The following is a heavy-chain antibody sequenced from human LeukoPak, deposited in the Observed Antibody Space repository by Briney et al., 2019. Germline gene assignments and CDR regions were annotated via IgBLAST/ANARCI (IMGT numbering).Heavy chain of an antibody. D-gene: IGHD2-2*02. Sequence: GGSLRLYCAASGFTFSDYYMSWIHQAAGKGLEWVSYISSSSSYTNYADSVKGRFTISRDNAKNSLYLQMNSLRAEDTAVYYCARDLEAIVVVPAAIAFDYWGQGTLVTVSS. CDR3: ARDLEAIVVVPAAIAFDY. CDR1: GFTFSDYY. CDR2: ISSSSSYT. V-gene: IGHV3-11*06. J-gene: IGHJ4*02.